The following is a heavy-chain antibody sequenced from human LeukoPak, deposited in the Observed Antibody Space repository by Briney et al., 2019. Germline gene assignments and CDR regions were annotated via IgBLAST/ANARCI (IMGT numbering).Heavy chain of an antibody. CDR3: ARDRRIAAAGTVVVGGFDP. Sequence: SVKVSCKASGGTFSSYAISWVRQAPGQGLEWMGGIIPIFGTANYAQKLQGRVTITADKSTSTAYMELSSLRSEDTAVYYCARDRRIAAAGTVVVGGFDPWGQGTLVTVSS. CDR2: IIPIFGTA. CDR1: GGTFSSYA. D-gene: IGHD6-13*01. J-gene: IGHJ5*02. V-gene: IGHV1-69*06.